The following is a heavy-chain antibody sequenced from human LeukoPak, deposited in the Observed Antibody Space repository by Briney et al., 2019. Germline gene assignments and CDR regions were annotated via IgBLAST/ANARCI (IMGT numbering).Heavy chain of an antibody. D-gene: IGHD5-18*01. Sequence: GASLRLSCAASGFIFRNYAMSWVRQAPGKGLEWVSAITGSGDTTYYADSVKGRFTISRDNSKNTLYVEMNTLRTEDTAVYYCTRGPIQLWLHNGMDVWGQGTTVTVSS. CDR2: ITGSGDTT. CDR3: TRGPIQLWLHNGMDV. V-gene: IGHV3-23*01. CDR1: GFIFRNYA. J-gene: IGHJ6*02.